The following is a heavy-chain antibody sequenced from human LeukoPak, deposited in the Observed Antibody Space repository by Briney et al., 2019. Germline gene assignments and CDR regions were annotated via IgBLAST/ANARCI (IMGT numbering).Heavy chain of an antibody. CDR2: INPSSGGT. V-gene: IGHV1-2*02. CDR3: ARGSSSSLLAYYYYFMDV. Sequence: ASVKVSCKVSGYTFTGYYIHWVRQAPGQGLEWMGWINPSSGGTNYAQNLQGRVTMTRDTSLSTAYMELSRLRSDDTAVYYCARGSSSSLLAYYYYFMDVWGKGTTVTVSS. CDR1: GYTFTGYY. J-gene: IGHJ6*03. D-gene: IGHD6-6*01.